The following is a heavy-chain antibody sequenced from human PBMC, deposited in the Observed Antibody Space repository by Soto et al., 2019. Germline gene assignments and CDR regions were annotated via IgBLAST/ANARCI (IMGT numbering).Heavy chain of an antibody. CDR1: GDYIHVGGYY. CDR3: GRDLTSNANCIDP. Sequence: SETLSLTCSVSGDYIHVGGYYWTWIRQRPGKGLEWMGYIYYTGKTYYNPSLESRLTMPVDRSKNQFSLRLTSVTAADTAVYFCGRDLTSNANCIDPWGQGTLVTVSS. V-gene: IGHV4-30-4*01. CDR2: IYYTGKT. D-gene: IGHD2-2*01. J-gene: IGHJ5*02.